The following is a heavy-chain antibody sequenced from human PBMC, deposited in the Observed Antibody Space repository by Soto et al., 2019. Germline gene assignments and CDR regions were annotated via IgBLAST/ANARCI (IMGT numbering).Heavy chain of an antibody. CDR2: VSHDGRNT. CDR1: GFTFSDYA. J-gene: IGHJ4*02. D-gene: IGHD6-19*01. Sequence: VQLVESGGGVVQPGRSLRLSCAASGFTFSDYAMHWVRQAPGNGLEWVAVVSHDGRNTHYADSVKGRVTISRDSSKNTVSLEMTSLRAEDTAVYYCAKGGRQWLVTSDFNYWGQGALVTVSS. V-gene: IGHV3-30*18. CDR3: AKGGRQWLVTSDFNY.